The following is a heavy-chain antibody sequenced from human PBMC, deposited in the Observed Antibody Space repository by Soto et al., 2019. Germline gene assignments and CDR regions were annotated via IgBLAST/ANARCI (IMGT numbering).Heavy chain of an antibody. J-gene: IGHJ3*02. CDR2: IIPVFGTP. V-gene: IGHV1-69*13. CDR1: GYTFTSHA. CDR3: ARVMSSLDAFDI. Sequence: ASVKVSCKASGYTFTSHAMHWVRQAPGQGLEWMGGIIPVFGTPHYAQKFQDRVTITADESTSTAYMELSSLRSEDTAVYYCARVMSSLDAFDIWGQGTMVTVSS. D-gene: IGHD3-16*01.